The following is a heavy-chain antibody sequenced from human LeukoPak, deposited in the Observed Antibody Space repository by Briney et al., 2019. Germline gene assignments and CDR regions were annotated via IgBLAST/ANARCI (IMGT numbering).Heavy chain of an antibody. V-gene: IGHV1-18*04. CDR3: ARALRFLEWSGDYYYGMDV. D-gene: IGHD3-3*01. CDR2: ISAYNGNT. CDR1: GYTFTGYY. J-gene: IGHJ6*02. Sequence: GASVKVSCKASGYTFTGYYMHWVRQAPGQGLEWMGWISAYNGNTNYAQKLQGRVTMTTDTSTSTAYMELRSLRSDDTAVYYCARALRFLEWSGDYYYGMDVWGQGTTVTVSS.